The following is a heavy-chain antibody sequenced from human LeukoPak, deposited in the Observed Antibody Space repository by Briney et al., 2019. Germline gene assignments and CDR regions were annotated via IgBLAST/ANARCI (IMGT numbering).Heavy chain of an antibody. CDR3: ARDPGSGYPHVDAFDI. V-gene: IGHV4-61*09. CDR1: GGSISSGSYY. Sequence: PSETLSLTCTVSGGSISSGSYYWSWIRQPAGKGLELIGHIYTSGSTNYNPSLKSRVTISVDTSKNQFSLKLSSVTAADTAVYYCARDPGSGYPHVDAFDIWGQGTMVTVSS. D-gene: IGHD3-22*01. CDR2: IYTSGST. J-gene: IGHJ3*02.